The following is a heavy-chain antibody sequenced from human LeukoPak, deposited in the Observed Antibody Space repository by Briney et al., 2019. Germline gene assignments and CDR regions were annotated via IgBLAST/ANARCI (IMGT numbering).Heavy chain of an antibody. Sequence: SETLSLTCTVSGGSISSGGYYWSWLRHPPGKGLEWIGNIYDSGSTNYNPSLKSRLTISVDTSKNQCSLKLSSVTAADTAVYYCARQSISGSSLSYFDYWGQGTLVNVSS. V-gene: IGHV4-61*08. CDR1: GGSISSGGYY. CDR2: IYDSGST. D-gene: IGHD3-22*01. CDR3: ARQSISGSSLSYFDY. J-gene: IGHJ4*02.